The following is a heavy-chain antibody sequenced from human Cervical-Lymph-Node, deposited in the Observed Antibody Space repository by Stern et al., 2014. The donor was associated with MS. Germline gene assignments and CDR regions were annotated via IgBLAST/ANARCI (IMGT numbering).Heavy chain of an antibody. J-gene: IGHJ4*02. CDR2: ISSDGTGK. V-gene: IGHV3-30-3*01. CDR3: ARDPSRFGDNGYLDF. Sequence: VQLVESGGGVVQPGKSLRLSCAASGFTFRSYAMHWVRQAPGQGLEWVGVISSDGTGKYTAASVKGRFPISRDNSKNTLYLHMGSLRGEDTAVYYCARDPSRFGDNGYLDFWGQGTLVTVSS. CDR1: GFTFRSYA. D-gene: IGHD3-10*01.